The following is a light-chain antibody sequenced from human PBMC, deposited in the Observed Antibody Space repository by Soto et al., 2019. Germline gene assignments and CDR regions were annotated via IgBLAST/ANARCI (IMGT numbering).Light chain of an antibody. CDR1: QSVGSF. CDR2: DAS. Sequence: EIVLTQSPATLSLSPGERATLSCRASQSVGSFLAWYQQKSGQTPRLLIYDASNRATGIPARFSGSGSGTDFTLTISSLEPEEFAVYYCQHRSNWLGTFGPGTKVDI. CDR3: QHRSNWLGT. V-gene: IGKV3-11*01. J-gene: IGKJ3*01.